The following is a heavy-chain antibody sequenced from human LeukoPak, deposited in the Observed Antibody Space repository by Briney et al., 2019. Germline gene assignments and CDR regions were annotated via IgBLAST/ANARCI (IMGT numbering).Heavy chain of an antibody. Sequence: WASVKVSCKASGYTFTSYYMHWVRQAPGQGLEWMGIINPSGGSTSYAQKFQGRVTMTRDMSTSTVYMELSSLRSEDTAVYYCARDGRYYYDSSGEDSWGQGTLVTVSS. D-gene: IGHD3-22*01. CDR1: GYTFTSYY. CDR2: INPSGGST. J-gene: IGHJ4*02. CDR3: ARDGRYYYDSSGEDS. V-gene: IGHV1-46*01.